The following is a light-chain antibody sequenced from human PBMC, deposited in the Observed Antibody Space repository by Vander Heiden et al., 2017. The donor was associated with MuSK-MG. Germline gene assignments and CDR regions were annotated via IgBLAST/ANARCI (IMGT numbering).Light chain of an antibody. CDR3: QSADSSGTCWV. Sequence: SYELTQPPSVSVSPGQTARITCSGDALPKKYAYWYQQKPGQAPVLVIYKDSERPSGIPERFSGSSSGTTVTLTISGVQAEDEADYYCQSADSSGTCWVFGGGTKLTVL. V-gene: IGLV3-25*03. J-gene: IGLJ3*02. CDR2: KDS. CDR1: ALPKKY.